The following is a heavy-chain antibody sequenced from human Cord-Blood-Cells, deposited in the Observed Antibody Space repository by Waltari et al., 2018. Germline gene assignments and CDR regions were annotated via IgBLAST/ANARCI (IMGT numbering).Heavy chain of an antibody. CDR3: ARNIRLLHPLSYGMDV. J-gene: IGHJ6*02. D-gene: IGHD2-15*01. CDR2: LIPIFGTA. CDR1: GGTFSSYA. V-gene: IGHV1-69*06. Sequence: QVQLVQSGAAVKKPGSSVKVSCKASGGTFSSYAISWVRQAPAQGLEWMGGLIPIFGTANYAQKFQGRVTITADKSTSTADMELSSLRSEDTAVYYCARNIRLLHPLSYGMDVWGQGTTVTVSS.